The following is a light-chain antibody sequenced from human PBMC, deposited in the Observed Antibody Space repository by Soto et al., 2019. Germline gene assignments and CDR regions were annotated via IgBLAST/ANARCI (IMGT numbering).Light chain of an antibody. CDR3: AAWDDSLSGPV. CDR1: SSNIGSNY. V-gene: IGLV1-47*01. J-gene: IGLJ3*02. CDR2: RNN. Sequence: QSVLTQPPSASGTPGQRVTISCSGSSSNIGSNYVYWYQQLPGTAPKLHIYRNNQRPSGVPDRFSGSKSGTSASLAISGLRSEDEADDYCAAWDDSLSGPVFGGGTKLTVL.